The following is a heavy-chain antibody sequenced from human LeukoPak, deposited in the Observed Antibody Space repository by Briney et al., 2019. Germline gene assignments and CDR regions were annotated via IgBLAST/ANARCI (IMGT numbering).Heavy chain of an antibody. D-gene: IGHD3-3*01. CDR3: ARGGVYDFWSPPHYYYYMDV. CDR2: INPSGGST. V-gene: IGHV1-46*01. CDR1: GYTFTSYY. J-gene: IGHJ6*03. Sequence: GASVKVSCKASGYTFTSYYMHWVRQAPGQGLEWMGIINPSGGSTSYAQKFQGRVTMTRDMSTSTVYMELSSLRSEDTAVYYCARGGVYDFWSPPHYYYYMDVWGKGTTVTVSS.